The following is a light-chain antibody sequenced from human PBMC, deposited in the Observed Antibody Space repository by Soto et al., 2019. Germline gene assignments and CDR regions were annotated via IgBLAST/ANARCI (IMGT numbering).Light chain of an antibody. CDR3: QQYNSYPWT. CDR1: QSISSW. V-gene: IGKV1-5*01. Sequence: DIQVTQSPSTLSASVGDRVTITCRASQSISSWLAWYQQKPGKAPKLLIYDASSLESGVPSRFSGSGSGTEFTLTISSLQPDDFATYYCQQYNSYPWTFGHGTKVEIK. J-gene: IGKJ1*01. CDR2: DAS.